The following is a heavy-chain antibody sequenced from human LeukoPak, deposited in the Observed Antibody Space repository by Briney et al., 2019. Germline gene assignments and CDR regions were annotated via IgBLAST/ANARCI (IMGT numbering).Heavy chain of an antibody. CDR2: INHSGST. D-gene: IGHD6-13*01. V-gene: IGHV4-34*01. J-gene: IGHJ4*02. CDR1: GESFSSYY. Sequence: SETLSLTCAAYGESFSSYYWSWIRQSPGKGLEWIAEINHSGSTNFNPSLKSRVTVSIDTSKIQFSLKLNSVTAADTAVYYCARSGQQLDYFDYWGQGTLVTVSS. CDR3: ARSGQQLDYFDY.